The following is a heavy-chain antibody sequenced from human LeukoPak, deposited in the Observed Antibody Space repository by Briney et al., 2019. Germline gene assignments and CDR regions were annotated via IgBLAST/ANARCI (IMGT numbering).Heavy chain of an antibody. CDR3: ARGLGDDSSGYYDY. Sequence: PSETLSLTCTVSGGSISSHYWSWIRQPPGKGLEWIGYIYYSGSTNYNPSLKSRVTISVDTSKNQFSLKLSSVTAADTAVYYCARGLGDDSSGYYDYWGQGTLVTVPS. J-gene: IGHJ4*02. CDR2: IYYSGST. CDR1: GGSISSHY. V-gene: IGHV4-59*11. D-gene: IGHD3-22*01.